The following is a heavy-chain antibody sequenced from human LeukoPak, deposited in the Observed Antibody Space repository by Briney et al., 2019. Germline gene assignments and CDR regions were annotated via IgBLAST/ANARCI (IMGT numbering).Heavy chain of an antibody. CDR3: ARGDDYKSTLFDY. V-gene: IGHV4-59*01. J-gene: IGHJ4*02. Sequence: SETLSLTCTVSGASISRYFWNWIRLPPGKELEWIGYISSGGSTNYNPSLKSRVTISIDTSKNQFSLKLTSATAADTAVYYCARGDDYKSTLFDYWGQGTLVTVSS. D-gene: IGHD5-12*01. CDR1: GASISRYF. CDR2: ISSGGST.